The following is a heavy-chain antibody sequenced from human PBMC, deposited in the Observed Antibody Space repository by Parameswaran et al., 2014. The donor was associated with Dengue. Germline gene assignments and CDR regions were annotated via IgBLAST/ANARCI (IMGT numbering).Heavy chain of an antibody. CDR2: IGSKADDGTT. J-gene: IGHJ6*02. V-gene: IGHV3-49*02. CDR3: TRVSGVDDFWSGRTTKYYWYGLDV. D-gene: IGHD3-3*01. Sequence: WIRQPPGKGLEWVGVIGSKADDGTTEYAASVEGRFTISRDDSKNIAFLQLNSLKTEDTAVYFCTRVSGVDDFWSGRTTKYYWYGLDVWGQGTTVTVSS.